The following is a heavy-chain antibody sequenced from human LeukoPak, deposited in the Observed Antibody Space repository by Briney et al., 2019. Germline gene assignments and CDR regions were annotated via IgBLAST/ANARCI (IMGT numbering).Heavy chain of an antibody. D-gene: IGHD1-26*01. CDR3: ATGEGGFDY. Sequence: GSLRLPCAASGFTFSSYSMKWVRQAPGKGLEWVSSITSSGTYIYYADSLKGRFTISRDNAKNSLYLQMNSLRAEDTAMYYCATGEGGFDYWGQGTLVTVSS. CDR2: ITSSGTYI. V-gene: IGHV3-21*01. CDR1: GFTFSSYS. J-gene: IGHJ4*02.